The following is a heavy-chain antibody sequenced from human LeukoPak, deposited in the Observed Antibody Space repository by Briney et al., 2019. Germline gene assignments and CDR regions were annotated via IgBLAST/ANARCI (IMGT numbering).Heavy chain of an antibody. D-gene: IGHD2-2*02. CDR1: GGTFSSYA. CDR2: IIPIFGTA. V-gene: IGHV1-69*05. J-gene: IGHJ4*02. Sequence: GASVKVSCKASGGTFSSYAISWVRQAPGQGLEWMGGIIPIFGTANYAQKFQGRVTITTDESTGTAYMELSSLRSEDTAVYYCASNIGYCSSTSCYTWGIFDYWGQGTLVTVSS. CDR3: ASNIGYCSSTSCYTWGIFDY.